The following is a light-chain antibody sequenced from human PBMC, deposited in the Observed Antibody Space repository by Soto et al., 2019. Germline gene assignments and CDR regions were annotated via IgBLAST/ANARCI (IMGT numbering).Light chain of an antibody. V-gene: IGKV3-15*01. CDR1: QSVSSN. J-gene: IGKJ1*01. CDR2: GAS. CDR3: QQYHNWPPRWT. Sequence: EIVMTQSPATLSVSPGERATLSCRASQSVSSNLAWYQQKPGQAPRLLIYGASTRATGIPARFSGSGSGTEFTLTISSLQSEDVAVYYCQQYHNWPPRWTFGQGTKVEIK.